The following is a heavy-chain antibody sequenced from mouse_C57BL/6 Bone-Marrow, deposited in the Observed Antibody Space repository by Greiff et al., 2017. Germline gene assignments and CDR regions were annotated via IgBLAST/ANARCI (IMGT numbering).Heavy chain of an antibody. J-gene: IGHJ3*01. V-gene: IGHV1-52*01. CDR1: GYTFTSYW. CDR2: IDPSASES. CDR3: ARGGYYVSLAY. D-gene: IGHD2-3*01. Sequence: QVQLQQPGAELVRPGSSVKLSCKASGYTFTSYWMHWVKQRPIQGLEWIGNIDPSASESPSHQKFKDKATLTVDKSSSTAYMQLSSLTSEDSAVYYCARGGYYVSLAYWGQGTLVTVSA.